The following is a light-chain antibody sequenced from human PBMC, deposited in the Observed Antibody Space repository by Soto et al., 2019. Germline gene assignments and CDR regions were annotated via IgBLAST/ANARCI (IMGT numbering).Light chain of an antibody. CDR1: QTVSITY. CDR2: GAS. V-gene: IGKV3-20*01. CDR3: QQYGRSPFT. Sequence: PGESATLSCRASQTVSITYLTWYQQKPGQAPRLLIFGASKRTTGIPDRFSGSGSGTEFTLTINSLQSEDFAVYYCQQYGRSPFTFGPGTKVDIK. J-gene: IGKJ3*01.